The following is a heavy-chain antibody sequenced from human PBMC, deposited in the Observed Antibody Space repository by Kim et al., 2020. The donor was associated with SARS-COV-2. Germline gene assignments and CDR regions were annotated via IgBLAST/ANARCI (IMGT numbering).Heavy chain of an antibody. V-gene: IGHV3-74*01. Sequence: VKGRYTISRDNAKNTLYLKMNSLRAEDTAVYYCARVRVVVAANRRAFDIWGQAPMITVSS. CDR3: ARVRVVVAANRRAFDI. J-gene: IGHJ3*02. D-gene: IGHD2-15*01.